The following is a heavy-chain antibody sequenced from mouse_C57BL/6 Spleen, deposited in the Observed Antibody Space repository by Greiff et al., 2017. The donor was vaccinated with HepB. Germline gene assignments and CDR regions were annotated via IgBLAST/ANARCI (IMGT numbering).Heavy chain of an antibody. Sequence: EVNLVESGGGLVQPGGSLSLSCAASGFTFTDYYMSWVRQPPGKALEWLGFIRNKANGYTTEYSATVKGRLTIYRANSQSIINLQMNALQGESSATYYCARGTADYWGQGTTLTVSS. D-gene: IGHD1-2*01. V-gene: IGHV7-3*01. CDR3: ARGTADY. J-gene: IGHJ2*01. CDR2: IRNKANGYTT. CDR1: GFTFTDYY.